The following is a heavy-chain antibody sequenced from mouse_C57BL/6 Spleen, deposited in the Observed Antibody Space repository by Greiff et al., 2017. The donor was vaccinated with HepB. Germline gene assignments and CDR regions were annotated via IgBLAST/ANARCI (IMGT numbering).Heavy chain of an antibody. D-gene: IGHD1-1*01. Sequence: QVQLQQPGAELVRPGSSVKLSCKASGYTFTSYWMHWVKQRPIQGLEWIGNIDPSDSETHYNQKFKDKATLTVDKSSSTAYMQLSSLTSEDSAVYYCGRDYYGSRRYFDVWGTGTTVTVSS. J-gene: IGHJ1*03. CDR3: GRDYYGSRRYFDV. V-gene: IGHV1-52*01. CDR1: GYTFTSYW. CDR2: IDPSDSET.